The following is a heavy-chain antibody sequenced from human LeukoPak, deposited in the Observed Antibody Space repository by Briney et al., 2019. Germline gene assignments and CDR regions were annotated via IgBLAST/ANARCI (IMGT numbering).Heavy chain of an antibody. CDR1: GFTFSSHE. CDR2: IGGSGTPI. J-gene: IGHJ2*01. V-gene: IGHV3-48*03. Sequence: GGSLRLSCAASGFTFSSHEMNWVRQAPGKGLEWVSYIGGSGTPIYYADSVKGRFTISRDNAKNSLYLQMNSLRAEDTATYYCARRFDDWGRGTLVTVSS. CDR3: ARRFDD.